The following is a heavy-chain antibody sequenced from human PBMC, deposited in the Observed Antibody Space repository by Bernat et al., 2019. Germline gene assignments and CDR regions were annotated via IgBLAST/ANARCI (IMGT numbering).Heavy chain of an antibody. D-gene: IGHD4-17*01. CDR1: ESTFSSYW. Sequence: EVQLVESGGGLVQPGGSLRLSCAASESTFSSYWMHWVRQGPGKGLEWVSRINSDGSRTSYVDSGKGRFTISRDNAKNTLFLQMNSLRAEDTAVYYCASGTGDFGDPFDYWGQGTLVTVSS. CDR2: INSDGSRT. CDR3: ASGTGDFGDPFDY. J-gene: IGHJ4*02. V-gene: IGHV3-74*01.